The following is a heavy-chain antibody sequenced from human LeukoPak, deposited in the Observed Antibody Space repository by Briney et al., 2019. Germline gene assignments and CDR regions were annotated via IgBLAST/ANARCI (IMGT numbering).Heavy chain of an antibody. CDR2: ISYDGSNK. CDR1: GFTFSSYA. J-gene: IGHJ4*02. CDR3: AITPGYSYGLFY. Sequence: PGGSLRLSCAASGFTFSSYAMHWVRQAPGKGLEWVAVISYDGSNKYYADSVKGRFTISRDNSKNTLYLQMNSLRAEDTAVYYCAITPGYSYGLFYWGQGTLVTVSS. V-gene: IGHV3-30*04. D-gene: IGHD5-18*01.